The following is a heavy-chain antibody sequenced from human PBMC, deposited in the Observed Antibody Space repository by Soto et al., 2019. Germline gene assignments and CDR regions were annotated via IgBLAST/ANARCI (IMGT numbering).Heavy chain of an antibody. J-gene: IGHJ3*02. CDR2: IYYSEST. CDR3: ARRSRDGYNDAFDI. D-gene: IGHD2-2*01. V-gene: IGHV4-59*08. CDR1: GGSISSYH. Sequence: SETLSLTCTVSGGSISSYHCSWIRQPPGKGLEWIGNIYYSESTNYNPSLKSRVTISVDTSKNQFSLKLSSVTAADTAVYYCARRSRDGYNDAFDIRGQGTTVTVSS.